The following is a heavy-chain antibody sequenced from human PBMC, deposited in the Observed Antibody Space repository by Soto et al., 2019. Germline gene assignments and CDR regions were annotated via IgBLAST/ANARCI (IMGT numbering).Heavy chain of an antibody. CDR3: ARGSPRGAMAMWY. J-gene: IGHJ4*02. V-gene: IGHV4-30-4*01. CDR1: GGSISSGDYY. CDR2: IYYSGST. Sequence: QVQLQESGPGLVKPSQTLSLTCTVSGGSISSGDYYWSWIRQPPGQGLEWIGYIYYSGSTYYNPSLKSRVTISVDTSKNQFSLNLSSVTAADTAVYYCARGSPRGAMAMWYWGQGTLVTVSS. D-gene: IGHD5-18*01.